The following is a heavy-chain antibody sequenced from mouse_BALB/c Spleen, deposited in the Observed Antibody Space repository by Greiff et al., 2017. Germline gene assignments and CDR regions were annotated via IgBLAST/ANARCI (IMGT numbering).Heavy chain of an antibody. V-gene: IGHV3-8*02. CDR1: GDSITSGY. CDR3: ARSPSIYYDYDAWFAY. D-gene: IGHD2-4*01. Sequence: EVQRVESGPSLVKPSQTLSLTCSVTGDSITSGYWTWIRKFPGNKLEYMGYISYSGSTYYNPSLKSRISITRDTSKNQYYLQLNSVTTEDTATYYCARSPSIYYDYDAWFAYWGQGTLVTVSA. CDR2: ISYSGST. J-gene: IGHJ3*01.